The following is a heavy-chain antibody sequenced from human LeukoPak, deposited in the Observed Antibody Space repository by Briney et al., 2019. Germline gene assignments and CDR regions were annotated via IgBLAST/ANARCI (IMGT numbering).Heavy chain of an antibody. V-gene: IGHV3-20*04. D-gene: IGHD2-15*01. CDR1: GFTFDDYG. CDR3: ARVKAGSGGDDAFDI. CDR2: INWNGGST. Sequence: GGSLRLSCAASGFTFDDYGMSWVRQAPGKGLEWVSGINWNGGSTGYADSVKGRFTIPRDNAKNSLYLQMNSLRAEDTALYYCARVKAGSGGDDAFDIWGQGTMVTVSS. J-gene: IGHJ3*02.